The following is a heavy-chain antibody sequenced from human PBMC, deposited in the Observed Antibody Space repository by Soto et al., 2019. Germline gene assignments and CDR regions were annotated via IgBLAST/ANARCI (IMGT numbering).Heavy chain of an antibody. CDR2: ISYDGSNK. D-gene: IGHD4-17*01. CDR1: GFTFSSYA. V-gene: IGHV3-30-3*01. CDR3: ARDPNPHDYGDYVQHKPHGYYFDY. J-gene: IGHJ4*02. Sequence: VQLVESGGGLVQPGGSLRLSCAASGFTFSSYAMHWVRQAPGKGLEWVAVISYDGSNKYYADSVKGRFTISRDNSKNTLYLQMNSLRAEDTAVYYCARDPNPHDYGDYVQHKPHGYYFDYWGQGTLVTVSS.